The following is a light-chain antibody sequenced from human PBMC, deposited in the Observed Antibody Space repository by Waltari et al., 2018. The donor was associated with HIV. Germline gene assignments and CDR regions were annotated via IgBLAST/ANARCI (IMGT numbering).Light chain of an antibody. Sequence: SYELTQPPSVSVSPGQTASITCSGDKLGDKYACWYQQKPGQSPLLVIYQDNKRPSGIPGRFAGCNSANTATLTSGGTQVMDDAYYYCQAWESSTDVVFGGGTKLTVL. CDR2: QDN. V-gene: IGLV3-1*01. CDR3: QAWESSTDVV. CDR1: KLGDKY. J-gene: IGLJ2*01.